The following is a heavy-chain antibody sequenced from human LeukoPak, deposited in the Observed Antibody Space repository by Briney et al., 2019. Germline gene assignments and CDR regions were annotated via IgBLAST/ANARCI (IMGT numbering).Heavy chain of an antibody. CDR3: ARDYYDSSGHSY. CDR2: IYSGGST. V-gene: IGHV3-53*01. CDR1: GFTFSSYA. J-gene: IGHJ4*02. Sequence: PGGSLRLSCAASGFTFSSYAMSWVRQAPGKGLEWVSVIYSGGSTYYADSVKGRFTISRDNSKNTLYLQMNSLRAEDTVVYYCARDYYDSSGHSYWGQGTLVTVSS. D-gene: IGHD3-22*01.